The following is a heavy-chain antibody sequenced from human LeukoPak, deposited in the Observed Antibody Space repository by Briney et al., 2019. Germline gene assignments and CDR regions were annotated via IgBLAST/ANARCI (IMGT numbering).Heavy chain of an antibody. CDR1: GFTFSSHW. Sequence: GGSLRLSCTASGFTFSSHWMTWVRQPPGKGLEWVANIKEDGSVKYYVDSVKGRFTISRDNIKNVLYLQMNSLRADDTAVYFCARDSTWLLDYWGQGTLIAVSS. D-gene: IGHD6-19*01. V-gene: IGHV3-7*03. CDR3: ARDSTWLLDY. CDR2: IKEDGSVK. J-gene: IGHJ4*02.